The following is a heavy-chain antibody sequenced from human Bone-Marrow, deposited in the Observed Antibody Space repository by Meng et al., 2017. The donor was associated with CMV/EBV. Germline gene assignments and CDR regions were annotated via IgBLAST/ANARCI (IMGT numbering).Heavy chain of an antibody. CDR1: GFTFSSYS. CDR2: ISSSSSYI. V-gene: IGHV3-21*01. CDR3: ARGSSSWYNY. Sequence: GESLKISCAASGFTFSSYSMNWVRQAPGKGLEWVSSISSSSSYIYYADSVKGRFTISRDNAKNSLCLQMNSLRAEDTAVYYCARGSSSWYNYWGQGTLVTVSS. D-gene: IGHD6-13*01. J-gene: IGHJ4*02.